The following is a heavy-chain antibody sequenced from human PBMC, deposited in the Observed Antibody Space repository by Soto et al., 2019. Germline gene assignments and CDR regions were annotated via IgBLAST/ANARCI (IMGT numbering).Heavy chain of an antibody. CDR3: ARIGTLDWIDDY. V-gene: IGHV1-69*12. Sequence: QVQLVQSGAEVKKPGSSVKVSCKASGGTFRSYVTSWVRQAPGQGLERLGGILPMYGTTYYAQTFQGGVTISADESTSTAFMELGSLRSEGTAVYYCARIGTLDWIDDYWGQGTLVTVSS. J-gene: IGHJ4*02. CDR2: ILPMYGTT. D-gene: IGHD1-1*01. CDR1: GGTFRSYV.